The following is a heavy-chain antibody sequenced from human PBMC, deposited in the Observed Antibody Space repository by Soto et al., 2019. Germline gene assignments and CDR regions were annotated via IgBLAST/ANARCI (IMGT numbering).Heavy chain of an antibody. CDR2: INSDGSST. CDR1: GFTFSSYW. D-gene: IGHD2-2*01. CDR3: ARGYCSSTSCPLWDV. Sequence: GGSLRLSCAASGFTFSSYWMHWVRQAPGKGLVWVSRINSDGSSTSYADSVKGRFTISRDNAKNTLYLQMNSLRAEDTAVYYCARGYCSSTSCPLWDVWGKGTTVTVSS. V-gene: IGHV3-74*01. J-gene: IGHJ6*04.